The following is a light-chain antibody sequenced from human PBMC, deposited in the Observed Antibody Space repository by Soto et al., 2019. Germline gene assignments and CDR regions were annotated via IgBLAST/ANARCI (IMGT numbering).Light chain of an antibody. CDR2: EAS. CDR1: QSISGS. CDR3: QQYNGYWT. Sequence: DIQMTQSPSTLSASVGDRVTITCRASQSISGSLAWYQQKPGKAPKLLIYEASNLKSGVPSRFSGSGSGTEYPLTIRSLQPDDSASYYCQQYNGYWTFGQGTRVEIK. J-gene: IGKJ1*01. V-gene: IGKV1-5*03.